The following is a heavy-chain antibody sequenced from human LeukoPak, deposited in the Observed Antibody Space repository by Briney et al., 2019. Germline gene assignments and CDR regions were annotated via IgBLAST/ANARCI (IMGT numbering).Heavy chain of an antibody. CDR2: IYPSGST. V-gene: IGHV4-61*02. Sequence: SETLSLTCTVSGGSISSGSSYWSWIRQPAGKRLEWIGRIYPSGSTNYNPSLKSRLTISVDTSKNQFSLKLTSVTAADTAVYYCARASTGDYAFDYWGQGTLVTVSS. CDR1: GGSISSGSSY. D-gene: IGHD4-17*01. J-gene: IGHJ4*02. CDR3: ARASTGDYAFDY.